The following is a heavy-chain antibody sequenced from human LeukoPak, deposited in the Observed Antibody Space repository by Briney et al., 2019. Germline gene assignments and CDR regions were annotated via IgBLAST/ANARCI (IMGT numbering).Heavy chain of an antibody. V-gene: IGHV2-5*01. Sequence: ESGPTLVNPTQTLTLTCTFSGFSLTTSGMGVGWIRQPPGKALEWLGIIYWNDDKHYSPSLKSRLIITKDTSKNQVVLTMTHMDTVDTATYYCAHRRDGTTIFDYWGQGTLVTVSS. J-gene: IGHJ4*02. CDR3: AHRRDGTTIFDY. CDR2: IYWNDDK. CDR1: GFSLTTSGMG. D-gene: IGHD1-1*01.